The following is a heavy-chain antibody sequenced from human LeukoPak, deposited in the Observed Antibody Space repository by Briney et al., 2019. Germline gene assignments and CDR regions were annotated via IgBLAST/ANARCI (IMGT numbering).Heavy chain of an antibody. V-gene: IGHV3-30-3*01. J-gene: IGHJ4*02. Sequence: GRSLRPSCAASGFTFSSHAMHWVRQAPGKGLEWVALISYDGGNKNYADSVKGRFTISRDNSKNTQFLQMNSLRAEDTAVYYCARDLSGAFATDYWGQGTLVTVSS. CDR3: ARDLSGAFATDY. D-gene: IGHD1-26*01. CDR2: ISYDGGNK. CDR1: GFTFSSHA.